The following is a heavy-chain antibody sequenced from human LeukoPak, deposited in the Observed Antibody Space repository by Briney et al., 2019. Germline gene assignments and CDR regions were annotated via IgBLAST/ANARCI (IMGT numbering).Heavy chain of an antibody. CDR1: GYTFTGYY. CDR3: ARVDGSGWYFDY. Sequence: ASVKVSCKASGYTFTGYYMHWVRQAPGQGLEWMGWINPNSGGTNYAQKFQGRVTMTRDTSISTAYMELSRLRSDDTAVYYCARVDGSGWYFDYWGQGTLVTVSS. J-gene: IGHJ4*02. V-gene: IGHV1-2*02. CDR2: INPNSGGT. D-gene: IGHD6-19*01.